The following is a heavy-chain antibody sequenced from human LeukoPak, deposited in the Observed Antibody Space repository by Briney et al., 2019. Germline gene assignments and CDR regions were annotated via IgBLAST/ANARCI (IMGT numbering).Heavy chain of an antibody. Sequence: SVKVSCKASGYTFTSYYMHWVRQAPGQGLEWMGGIIPIFGTANYAQKFQGGVTITADKSTSTAYMELSSLRSEDTAMYYCARGYSSGRFDYWGQGTLVTVSS. V-gene: IGHV1-69*06. CDR3: ARGYSSGRFDY. CDR2: IIPIFGTA. J-gene: IGHJ4*02. D-gene: IGHD6-19*01. CDR1: GYTFTSYY.